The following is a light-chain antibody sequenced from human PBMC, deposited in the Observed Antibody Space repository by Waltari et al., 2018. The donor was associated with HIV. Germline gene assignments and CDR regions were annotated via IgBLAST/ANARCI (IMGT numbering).Light chain of an antibody. J-gene: IGKJ4*01. Sequence: DIVTTQTPLSLSVTPGQPASIPCKSNQSLQHSNGKTYFYWYLQKSGQPPQLLIYEVSNRFSGVPYRFSGSGSGTDFTLKISRVEAEDVGVYYCLQSLQLPLTFGGGTKVEIK. V-gene: IGKV2D-29*01. CDR3: LQSLQLPLT. CDR2: EVS. CDR1: QSLQHSNGKTY.